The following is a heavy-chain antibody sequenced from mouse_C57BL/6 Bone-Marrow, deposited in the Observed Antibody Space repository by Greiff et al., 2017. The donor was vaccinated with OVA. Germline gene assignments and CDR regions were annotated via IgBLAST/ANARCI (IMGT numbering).Heavy chain of an antibody. J-gene: IGHJ1*03. D-gene: IGHD1-1*01. CDR2: IWSGGST. CDR1: GFSLTSYG. Sequence: QVQLQQSGPGLVQPSQSLSITCTVSGFSLTSYGVHWVRQPPGKGLEWLGVIWSGGSTDYNAAFISRLSISKDNSKSQVFFKMNSLQADDTAIYYCAKTGVITTGVATLDWYVDVWGTGTTVTVSS. V-gene: IGHV2-4*01. CDR3: AKTGVITTGVATLDWYVDV.